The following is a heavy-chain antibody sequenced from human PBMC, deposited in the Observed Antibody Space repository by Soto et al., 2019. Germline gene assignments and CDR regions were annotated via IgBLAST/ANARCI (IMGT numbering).Heavy chain of an antibody. Sequence: GSLRLSCASSGFTLSMSAVNWVRQAPGKGLKRVSYISGSDDRTYYADSSKGWFTISRDRSKNTVSLQMDSLRAEDTAVYYCAKESGIIVKAGDAFDVWGQGTKVTVSS. V-gene: IGHV3-23*01. CDR1: GFTLSMSA. CDR3: AKESGIIVKAGDAFDV. J-gene: IGHJ3*01. CDR2: ISGSDDRT. D-gene: IGHD3-16*02.